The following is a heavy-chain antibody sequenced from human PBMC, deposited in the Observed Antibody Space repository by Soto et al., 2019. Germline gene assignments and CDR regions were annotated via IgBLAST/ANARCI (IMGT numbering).Heavy chain of an antibody. CDR3: ARGISGDGYNFDAFDI. J-gene: IGHJ3*02. D-gene: IGHD5-12*01. CDR2: IYYSGTT. Sequence: SETLSLTCAVSGYSISSSNWWGWIRQPPGKGLEWIGYIYYSGTTYYKPTLKSQDTMSVDTSKNQITLKLNSMTAADTAVYYCARGISGDGYNFDAFDIWGQGTMVT. V-gene: IGHV4-28*03. CDR1: GYSISSSNW.